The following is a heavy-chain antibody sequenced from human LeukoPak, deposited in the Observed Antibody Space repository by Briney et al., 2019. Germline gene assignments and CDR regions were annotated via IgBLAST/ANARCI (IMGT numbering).Heavy chain of an antibody. J-gene: IGHJ6*03. V-gene: IGHV4-34*01. D-gene: IGHD6-6*01. CDR2: INHSGST. CDR3: ARVGGIAARRYYYYMDV. Sequence: SETLSLTCAVYGGSFSGYYWSWIRQPPGKGLEWIGEINHSGSTNYNPSLKSGVTISVDTSKNQFYLMLSSVTAADTAVYYCARVGGIAARRYYYYMDVWGKGTTVTVSS. CDR1: GGSFSGYY.